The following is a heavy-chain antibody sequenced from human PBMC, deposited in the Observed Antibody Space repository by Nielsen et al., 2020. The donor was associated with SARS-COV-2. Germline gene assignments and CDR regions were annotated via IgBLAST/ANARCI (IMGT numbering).Heavy chain of an antibody. CDR3: ARGYRTGYFAY. J-gene: IGHJ4*02. V-gene: IGHV3-74*03. Sequence: GESLKISCVASGFTFNDYYMHWVRRVPGKGLVWVAGIDGAESATTYADSVIGRFTISTDTARNTLYLQLNNLRPDDTGVYYCARGYRTGYFAYWGQGTPVTVSS. D-gene: IGHD5-12*01. CDR1: GFTFNDYY. CDR2: IDGAESAT.